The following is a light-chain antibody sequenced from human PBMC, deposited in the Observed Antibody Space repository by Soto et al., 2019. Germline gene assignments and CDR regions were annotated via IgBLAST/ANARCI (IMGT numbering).Light chain of an antibody. CDR2: GAS. CDR1: QSIGTN. V-gene: IGKV3-15*01. CDR3: QQYKDWPPMYT. Sequence: EIVMTQSPATLSVSPGERVTLSCRASQSIGTNLGWYQQRPGQPPRLLIYGASARDTGIPARFSGSGSGTEFTLAISSLQSEDFAVYYCQQYKDWPPMYTFCQGTKLEIK. J-gene: IGKJ2*01.